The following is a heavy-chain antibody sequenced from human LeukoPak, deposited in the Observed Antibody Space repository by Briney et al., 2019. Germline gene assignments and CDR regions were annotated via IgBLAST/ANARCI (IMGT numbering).Heavy chain of an antibody. CDR3: MRRDTGWNYSDY. CDR1: GGSIYSHY. CDR2: IYYKGNT. V-gene: IGHV4-59*08. D-gene: IGHD6-19*01. Sequence: SETLSLTCAVSGGSIYSHYWGWIRQPPGKGLERIGDIYYKGNTNYNPSLKSRVTISLDTSKNHLSLTLTSVVAADTAIYYCMRRDTGWNYSDYWGQGILVTVSS. J-gene: IGHJ4*02.